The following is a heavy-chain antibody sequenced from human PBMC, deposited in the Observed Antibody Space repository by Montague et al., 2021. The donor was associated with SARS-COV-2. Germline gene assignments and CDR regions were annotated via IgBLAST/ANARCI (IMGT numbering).Heavy chain of an antibody. CDR3: ARGYEYVWVSYRYLHWFDP. Sequence: SETLSLTCAVYGGSFRGYYWSWIRQPPGKGLEWIGESNHRGSTNYYPSPQSRVTISVDTSKNQFSLKLSSVTAAATAVYYCARGYEYVWVSYRYLHWFDPWGQGTLVTVSS. V-gene: IGHV4-34*01. CDR2: SNHRGST. D-gene: IGHD3-16*02. CDR1: GGSFRGYY. J-gene: IGHJ5*02.